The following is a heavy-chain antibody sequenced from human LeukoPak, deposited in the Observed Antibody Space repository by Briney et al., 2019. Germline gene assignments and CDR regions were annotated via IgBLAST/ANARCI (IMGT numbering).Heavy chain of an antibody. CDR2: IIPILGIA. D-gene: IGHD6-6*01. Sequence: SVKVSCKASGGTFSSYTISWVRQAPGQGLEWMGRIIPILGIANYAQKFQGRATITADKSTSTAYMELSSLRSEDTAVYYCARSPYSSSSVWLSYWGQGTLVTVSS. J-gene: IGHJ4*02. V-gene: IGHV1-69*02. CDR1: GGTFSSYT. CDR3: ARSPYSSSSVWLSY.